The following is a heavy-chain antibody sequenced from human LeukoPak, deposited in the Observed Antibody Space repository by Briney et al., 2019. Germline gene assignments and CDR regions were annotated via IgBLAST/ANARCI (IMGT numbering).Heavy chain of an antibody. J-gene: IGHJ4*02. CDR2: ISGSGGST. CDR3: AKLNMVRGVIADY. CDR1: GFTFSDYA. Sequence: GGSLRLSCAASGFTFSDYAMTWVRQAPGKGLEWVSTISGSGGSTYYADSVKGQFTISRDNSKNTLYLQMNSLRAEDTAVYYCAKLNMVRGVIADYWGQGTLVTVSS. D-gene: IGHD3-10*01. V-gene: IGHV3-23*01.